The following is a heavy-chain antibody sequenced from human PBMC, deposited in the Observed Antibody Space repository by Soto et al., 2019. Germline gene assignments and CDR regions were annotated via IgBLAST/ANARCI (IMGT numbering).Heavy chain of an antibody. Sequence: EVQLVESGGGLVKPGGSLRLSCAASGFTFSSYSMNWVRQAPGKGLEWVSSISSSSSYIYYADSVKGRFTISRDNAKNSLYLQMNSLRAEDTAVYYCARGYDFWSSYPNYYFDYWGQGTLVTVSS. J-gene: IGHJ4*02. D-gene: IGHD3-3*01. CDR2: ISSSSSYI. CDR3: ARGYDFWSSYPNYYFDY. V-gene: IGHV3-21*01. CDR1: GFTFSSYS.